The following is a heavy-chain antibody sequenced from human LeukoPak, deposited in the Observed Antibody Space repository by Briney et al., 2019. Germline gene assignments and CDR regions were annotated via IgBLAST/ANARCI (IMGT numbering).Heavy chain of an antibody. Sequence: SETLSLTCAVYGGSFSGYYWSWIRQPPGKGLEWIGEINHSGSTNYNPSLKSRVTISVDTSKNRFSLKLSSVTAADTAVYYCARGVVEEYYYYYMDVWGKGTTVTVSS. J-gene: IGHJ6*03. V-gene: IGHV4-34*01. CDR2: INHSGST. D-gene: IGHD2-15*01. CDR1: GGSFSGYY. CDR3: ARGVVEEYYYYYMDV.